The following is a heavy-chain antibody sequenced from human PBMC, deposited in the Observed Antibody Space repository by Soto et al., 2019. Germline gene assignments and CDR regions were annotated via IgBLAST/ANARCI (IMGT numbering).Heavy chain of an antibody. CDR1: GYTLTELS. J-gene: IGHJ6*03. CDR2: FDPEDGET. Sequence: QVQLVQSGAEVKKPGASVKVSCKVSGYTLTELSMHWVRQAPGKGLEWMGGFDPEDGETIYAQKFQGRVTMTEVTSTDTAYMELSSLRSEDTAVYYCATAMNDYIWGSYRPYYYYMDVWGKGTTVTVSS. V-gene: IGHV1-24*01. CDR3: ATAMNDYIWGSYRPYYYYMDV. D-gene: IGHD3-16*02.